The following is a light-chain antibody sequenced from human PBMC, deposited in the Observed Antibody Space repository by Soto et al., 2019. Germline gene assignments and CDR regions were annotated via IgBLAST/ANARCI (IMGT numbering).Light chain of an antibody. J-gene: IGLJ1*01. V-gene: IGLV1-51*01. Sequence: QSVLTQPPSVSAAPGQGVTISCSGSSSNTGENSVSWYQQLPGTAPKLLIYDDNTRPSGIPARFSGSKSGTSATLGITGLQTGDEADYYCGAWDSTLTVYVFGSGTKVTVL. CDR1: SSNTGENS. CDR2: DDN. CDR3: GAWDSTLTVYV.